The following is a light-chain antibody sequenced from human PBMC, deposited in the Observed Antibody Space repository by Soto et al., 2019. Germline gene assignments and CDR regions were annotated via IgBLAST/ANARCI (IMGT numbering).Light chain of an antibody. CDR2: GAS. J-gene: IGKJ5*01. V-gene: IGKV3-20*01. CDR1: QSVSSNY. Sequence: VLTQSPGTLSLSQGERATLSCRASQSVSSNYLAWYQQKPGQAPRLLIYGASSRATGIPDRFSGGGSGTDFSLTISRLDPEDFAVYYCQQYSSSPITFGQGTRLEI. CDR3: QQYSSSPIT.